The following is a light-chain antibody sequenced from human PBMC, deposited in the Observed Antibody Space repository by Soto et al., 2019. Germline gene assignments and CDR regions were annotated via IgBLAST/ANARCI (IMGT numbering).Light chain of an antibody. J-gene: IGKJ5*01. V-gene: IGKV1-5*01. CDR3: QQYNNWPTIT. CDR2: DAS. Sequence: IQMTQSPSTLSASVGDRVTITCRASQSISSWLAWYQQKPGKAPKLLIYDASSLESGVPSRFSGSESGTEFTLTISSLQSEDFAVYYGQQYNNWPTITFGQGTRLEI. CDR1: QSISSW.